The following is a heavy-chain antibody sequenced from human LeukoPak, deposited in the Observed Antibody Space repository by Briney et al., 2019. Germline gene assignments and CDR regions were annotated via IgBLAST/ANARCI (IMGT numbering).Heavy chain of an antibody. Sequence: SETLSLTCTVSGGSISSSSYYWGWIRQPPGKGLEWIGSIYYSGSTYYNPSLKSRVTISVDTSKNQFSLKLSPVTAADTAVYYCARLTAAFDYWGQGTLVTVSS. CDR2: IYYSGST. D-gene: IGHD2-15*01. V-gene: IGHV4-39*01. CDR1: GGSISSSSYY. CDR3: ARLTAAFDY. J-gene: IGHJ4*02.